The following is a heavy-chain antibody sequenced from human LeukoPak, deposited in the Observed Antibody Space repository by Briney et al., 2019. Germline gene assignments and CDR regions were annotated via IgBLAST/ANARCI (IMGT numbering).Heavy chain of an antibody. V-gene: IGHV3-23*01. Sequence: GGTLRPSCAASGFIFSSHGMNWVRQAPGKGLEWVSGISGSGDVKLYADSVKGRFIISRDNSKNTLYLQMNSLRAEDTAVYYCAQDGASIRFDNWGQGTLVTVSS. CDR3: AQDGASIRFDN. CDR2: ISGSGDVK. J-gene: IGHJ4*02. D-gene: IGHD3-16*01. CDR1: GFIFSSHG.